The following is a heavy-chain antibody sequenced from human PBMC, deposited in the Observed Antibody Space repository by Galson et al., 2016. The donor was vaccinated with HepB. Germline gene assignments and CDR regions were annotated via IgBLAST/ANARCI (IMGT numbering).Heavy chain of an antibody. J-gene: IGHJ2*01. V-gene: IGHV3-23*01. CDR1: GFTFNTYA. CDR2: ISGNGIGT. CDR3: TREFDL. Sequence: SLRLSCAASGFTFNTYAMTWVRQAPGKGLECVATISGNGIGTAYAGSVKGRFTISRDNAKNSLFLQMNTLRVEDTAVYYCTREFDLWGRGTRVTVSS. D-gene: IGHD1-26*01.